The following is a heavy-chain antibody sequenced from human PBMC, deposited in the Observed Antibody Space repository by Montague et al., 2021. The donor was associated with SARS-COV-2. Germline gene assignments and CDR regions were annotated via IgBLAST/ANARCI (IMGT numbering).Heavy chain of an antibody. D-gene: IGHD1-26*01. CDR3: AGHVSGSLTHFRH. CDR1: GGSLSSYY. V-gene: IGHV4-59*08. CDR2: IYYSGST. Sequence: SETLSLTCTVSGGSLSSYYWSWIRQPPGKGLEWIGYIYYSGSTNYNPSLKSRVTISVDTSKNQFSLNLSSVTAADTAVYYCAGHVSGSLTHFRHWGQGSLVTVSS. J-gene: IGHJ1*01.